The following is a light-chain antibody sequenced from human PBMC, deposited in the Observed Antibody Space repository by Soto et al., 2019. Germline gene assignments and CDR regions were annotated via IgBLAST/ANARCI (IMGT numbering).Light chain of an antibody. V-gene: IGKV3-20*01. CDR1: QSVSASD. J-gene: IGKJ5*01. Sequence: EIVMTQSPATLSVSPGEGATLSCRASQSVSASDIAWYQQKPGQAPKFLIYGVSSRATGIPDRFSGSGSGTDFTLTISRLEPEDFAVYHCQQYGSSPLITFGQGTRLEIK. CDR2: GVS. CDR3: QQYGSSPLIT.